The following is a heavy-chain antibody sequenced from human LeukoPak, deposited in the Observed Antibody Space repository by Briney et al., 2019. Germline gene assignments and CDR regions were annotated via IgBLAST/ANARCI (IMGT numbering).Heavy chain of an antibody. CDR2: IKQDGSEK. Sequence: SGGSLRLSCAASGFTFSSYWMSWVRQAPGKGLEWVANIKQDGSEKYYVDSVKGRFTISRDNAKNSLYLQMNSLRAEDTAVYYCASGYYGRDDYFDYXGXGTLVTVSS. CDR1: GFTFSSYW. CDR3: ASGYYGRDDYFDY. V-gene: IGHV3-7*01. J-gene: IGHJ4*02. D-gene: IGHD3-22*01.